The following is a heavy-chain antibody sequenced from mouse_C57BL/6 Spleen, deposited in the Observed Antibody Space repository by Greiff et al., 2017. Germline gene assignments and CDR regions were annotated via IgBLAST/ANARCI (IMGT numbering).Heavy chain of an antibody. V-gene: IGHV1-81*01. D-gene: IGHD2-1*01. CDR2: IYPSGCNT. CDR3: ARGGMVTPFGY. CDR1: GYTFPSYC. J-gene: IGHJ3*01. Sequence: VQLQQPGAELVRPGASVKLSCKASGYTFPSYCMSWVKQRPGQGLEWIGEIYPSGCNTYYNDKFKGKATLTADKSSSTAYMELRSLTSYDSAVYSCARGGMVTPFGYWGQGTLVTVSA.